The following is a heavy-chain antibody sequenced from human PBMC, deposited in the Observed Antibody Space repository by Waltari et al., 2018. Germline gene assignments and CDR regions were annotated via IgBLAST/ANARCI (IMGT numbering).Heavy chain of an antibody. D-gene: IGHD2-8*02. J-gene: IGHJ5*02. CDR1: GYSISSGYY. CDR3: ARRPRYCTGGVCYPFDP. CDR2: IYHSGST. Sequence: QVQLQESGPGLVKPSETLSLTCAVSGYSISSGYYWGWIRQPPGKGLEWIGSIYHSGSTYYNPSLKSRVTISVDTSKTQFSQKLSSVTAADTAVYYCARRPRYCTGGVCYPFDPWGQGTLVTVSS. V-gene: IGHV4-38-2*01.